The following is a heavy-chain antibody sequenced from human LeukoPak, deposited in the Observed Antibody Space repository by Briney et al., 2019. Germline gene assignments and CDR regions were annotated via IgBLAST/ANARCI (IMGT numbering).Heavy chain of an antibody. V-gene: IGHV1-69*05. CDR3: ARGLGYCSGTTCYSRFAP. CDR1: GGTFSSYA. CDR2: IIPISGTA. D-gene: IGHD2-2*01. J-gene: IGHJ5*02. Sequence: SVKVSCKASGGTFSSYAISWVRQAPGQGLEWIGGIIPISGTANYAQKFQGRVTITTDESTSTTYMELSSLRSEDTAEYYCARGLGYCSGTTCYSRFAPWGQGTLVTVSS.